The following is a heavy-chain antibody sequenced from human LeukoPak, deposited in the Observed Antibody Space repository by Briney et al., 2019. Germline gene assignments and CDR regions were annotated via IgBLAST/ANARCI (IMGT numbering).Heavy chain of an antibody. CDR2: FSGSGGRT. J-gene: IGHJ6*03. CDR3: AKDRCSNGIGCLYYYMDV. V-gene: IGHV3-23*01. Sequence: ETLSLTCAVYGGSFSGYYWSWVRQAPGKGLEWVSSFSGSGGRTYYADSVKGRFTISRDNSKNTLSLQMNSLRAEDTAVYYCAKDRCSNGIGCLYYYMDVWGKGTTVTISS. D-gene: IGHD2-8*01. CDR1: GGSFSGYY.